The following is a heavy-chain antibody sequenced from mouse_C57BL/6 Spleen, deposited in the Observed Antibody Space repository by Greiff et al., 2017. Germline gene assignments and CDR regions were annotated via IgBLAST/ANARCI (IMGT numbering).Heavy chain of an antibody. J-gene: IGHJ3*01. CDR1: GFTFSSYA. Sequence: EVQRVESGGGLVKPGGSLKLSCAASGFTFSSYAMSWVRQTPEKRLEWVATISDGGSYTYYPDNVKGRFTISRDNAKNNLYLQMSHLKSEDTAMYFWARDLDSSGYGAYWGQGTLVTVSA. D-gene: IGHD3-2*02. CDR2: ISDGGSYT. CDR3: ARDLDSSGYGAY. V-gene: IGHV5-4*01.